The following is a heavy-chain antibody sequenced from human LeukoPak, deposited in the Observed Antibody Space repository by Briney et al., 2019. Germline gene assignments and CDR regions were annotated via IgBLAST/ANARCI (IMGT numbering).Heavy chain of an antibody. Sequence: GGSLRLSCAASGFTFSNAWMNWVRQAPGKGLEWVGRIKSKTDGGTTDYAAPVKGRFTISRDDSKNTLYLQMNSPKTEDTAVYYCSTTYYYDSSEGYWGQGTLVTVSS. D-gene: IGHD3-22*01. CDR1: GFTFSNAW. CDR2: IKSKTDGGTT. CDR3: STTYYYDSSEGY. J-gene: IGHJ4*02. V-gene: IGHV3-15*07.